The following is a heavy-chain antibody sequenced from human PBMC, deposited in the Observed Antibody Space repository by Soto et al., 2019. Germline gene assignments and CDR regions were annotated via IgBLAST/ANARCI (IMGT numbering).Heavy chain of an antibody. CDR2: VSYTGDTT. Sequence: GGSLRLSCAASGFTFSTYGMSWVRQAPGKGLEWVSSVSYTGDTTYYADSVKGRFTISRDNSKNTVYLQMNSLRTEDTATYYCASTDYGGDGQDYWGQGTLVTVSS. CDR3: ASTDYGGDGQDY. D-gene: IGHD4-17*01. CDR1: GFTFSTYG. V-gene: IGHV3-23*01. J-gene: IGHJ4*02.